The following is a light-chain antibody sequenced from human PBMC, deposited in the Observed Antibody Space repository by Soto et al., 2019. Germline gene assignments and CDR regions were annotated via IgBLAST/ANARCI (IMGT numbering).Light chain of an antibody. V-gene: IGKV3-15*01. Sequence: EIVMTQSPATLSVSPGERATLSCRASQSVSSNLAWYQQKPGQAPRLLIYGASTRSTGIPARFSGSGSGREFTLSIGSLQYEDFAVYYCQQYNNWPRWTFGQGTKVEIK. CDR1: QSVSSN. CDR3: QQYNNWPRWT. J-gene: IGKJ1*01. CDR2: GAS.